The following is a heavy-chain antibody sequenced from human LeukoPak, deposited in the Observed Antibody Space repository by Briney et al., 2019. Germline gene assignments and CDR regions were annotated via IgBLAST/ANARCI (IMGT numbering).Heavy chain of an antibody. J-gene: IGHJ4*02. CDR3: ARPGGTGYYYYFDF. CDR1: GGSVSSSNYY. Sequence: NPSETLPLTCAVSGGSVSSSNYYWGWIRQPPGRGLEWIASFSYSGSTYYNPSLKSRVTISVDTSKNQFSLKLRSVTAADTAVYYCARPGGTGYYYYFDFWGQGTLVTVSS. D-gene: IGHD3-22*01. V-gene: IGHV4-39*01. CDR2: FSYSGST.